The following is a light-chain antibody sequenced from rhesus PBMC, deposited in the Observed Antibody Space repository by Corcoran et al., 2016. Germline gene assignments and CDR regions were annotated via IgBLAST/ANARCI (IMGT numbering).Light chain of an antibody. CDR3: QQGYSSPYS. Sequence: DIQMSQSPSSLSASAGDRVTITCRASQGINNALAWYQQKPWKAPRLLIYGTSNLEDGVPSRFTGSRSGTDFTLTISSLQPEDFATYYCQQGYSSPYSFGQGTKVEIK. CDR2: GTS. CDR1: QGINNA. J-gene: IGKJ2*01. V-gene: IGKV1-33*01.